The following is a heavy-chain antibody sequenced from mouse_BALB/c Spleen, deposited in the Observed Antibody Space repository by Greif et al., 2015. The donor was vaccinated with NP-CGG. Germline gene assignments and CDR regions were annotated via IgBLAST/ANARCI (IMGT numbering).Heavy chain of an antibody. Sequence: EVQLVESGGDLVKPGGSLKLSCAASGFTFSSYGMSWVRQTPDKRLEWVATISSGGSYTYYPDSVKGRFTISRDNAKNTLYLQMSSLKSEDTAMYYCAGIYDGYLRGFAYWGQGTLVTVSA. CDR3: AGIYDGYLRGFAY. CDR2: ISSGGSYT. CDR1: GFTFSSYG. D-gene: IGHD2-3*01. V-gene: IGHV5-6*01. J-gene: IGHJ3*01.